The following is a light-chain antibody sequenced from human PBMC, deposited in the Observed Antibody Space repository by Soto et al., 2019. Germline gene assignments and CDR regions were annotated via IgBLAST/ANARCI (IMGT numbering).Light chain of an antibody. J-gene: IGLJ2*01. V-gene: IGLV2-8*01. CDR1: SGDVGGYNF. Sequence: QSALTQPPSASGSPGQSVTISCTGASGDVGGYNFVSWYQQHPGKAPKLMIYDVTKRPSGVPDRFSGSKSGNTASLTVSGLQVDDEADYYCSSYAGSGLLVAFGGGTKLTVL. CDR2: DVT. CDR3: SSYAGSGLLVA.